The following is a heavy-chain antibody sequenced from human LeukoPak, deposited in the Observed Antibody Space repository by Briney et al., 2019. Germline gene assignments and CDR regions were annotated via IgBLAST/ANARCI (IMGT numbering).Heavy chain of an antibody. CDR1: GFTFSSYA. J-gene: IGHJ4*02. Sequence: GGSLTLSCAASGFTFSSYAMSWVRQAPGKGLEWVSAISGSGGSTYYADSVKGRLTISRDNSKNTLYLQMNSLRAEDTAVYYCAKTGARGGSSGYPYWGQGTRVTVS. CDR3: AKTGARGGSSGYPY. D-gene: IGHD2-15*01. V-gene: IGHV3-23*01. CDR2: ISGSGGST.